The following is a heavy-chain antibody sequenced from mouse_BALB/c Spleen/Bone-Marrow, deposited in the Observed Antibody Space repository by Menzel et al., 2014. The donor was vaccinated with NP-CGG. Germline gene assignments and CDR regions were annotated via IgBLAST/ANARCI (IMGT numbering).Heavy chain of an antibody. CDR3: ARESYGNWFAY. CDR2: INPSSGYT. J-gene: IGHJ3*01. Sequence: VKLMESGAELAGPGASVKMSCKASGYTFTSYTMLWVKQRPGQGLEWIGYINPSSGYTNYNQKFKDKATLTADKSSSTAYMQLSSLTSEDSAVYYCARESYGNWFAYWGQGTLVTVSA. V-gene: IGHV1-4*01. D-gene: IGHD2-1*01. CDR1: GYTFTSYT.